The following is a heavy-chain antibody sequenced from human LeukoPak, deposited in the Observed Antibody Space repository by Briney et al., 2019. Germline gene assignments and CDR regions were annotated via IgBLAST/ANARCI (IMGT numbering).Heavy chain of an antibody. CDR3: ARDSWDSSGDY. Sequence: PGGSLRLSCAASGFTFSSYAMSWVRQAPGKGLEWVANIKQDGSEKYYVDSVKGRFTISRDNAKNSLYLQMNSLRAEDTAVYYCARDSWDSSGDYWGQGTLVTVSS. D-gene: IGHD3-22*01. CDR2: IKQDGSEK. V-gene: IGHV3-7*01. J-gene: IGHJ4*02. CDR1: GFTFSSYA.